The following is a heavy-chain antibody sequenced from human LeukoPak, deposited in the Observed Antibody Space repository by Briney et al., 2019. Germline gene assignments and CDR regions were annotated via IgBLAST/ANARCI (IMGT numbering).Heavy chain of an antibody. CDR3: AKGHPGGYYFDY. J-gene: IGHJ4*02. Sequence: AGGSLRLSCAASGFTFSSYAMSWVRQAPGKGLEWVSAISGSGVSTYYADSVKGRFTTSRDNSKNTLYLQMNSLRAEDTAVYYCAKGHPGGYYFDYWGQGTLVTVSS. CDR2: ISGSGVST. CDR1: GFTFSSYA. V-gene: IGHV3-23*01. D-gene: IGHD3-16*01.